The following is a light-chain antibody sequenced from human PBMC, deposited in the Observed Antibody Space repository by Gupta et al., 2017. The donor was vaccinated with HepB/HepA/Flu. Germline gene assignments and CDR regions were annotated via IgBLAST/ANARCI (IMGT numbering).Light chain of an antibody. J-gene: IGKJ4*01. CDR2: AAS. CDR3: QQANSFPVT. CDR1: QDISSW. Sequence: IQMTQSPSSVSASVGDRVTITCRASQDISSWLAWYQQKPGKAPNLLIYAASNLQSGVPSRFSGSGSGTDFTLTISSLQPEDFATYYCQQANSFPVTFGGGTEVEI. V-gene: IGKV1-12*01.